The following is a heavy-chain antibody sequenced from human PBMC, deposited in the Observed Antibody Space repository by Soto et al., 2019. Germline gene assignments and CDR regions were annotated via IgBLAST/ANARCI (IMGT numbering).Heavy chain of an antibody. J-gene: IGHJ4*02. Sequence: SETLSLTCSVSGGSISSGYWTWIRHPPGKGLEWIGEIYLGGSINYNPSLKSRVTISVDTSKNQFSLKLGSVTASDTAVYFCERHSTWLLLSDYWGQGTLVTVSS. CDR2: IYLGGSI. CDR3: ERHSTWLLLSDY. D-gene: IGHD3-22*01. V-gene: IGHV4-59*08. CDR1: GGSISSGY.